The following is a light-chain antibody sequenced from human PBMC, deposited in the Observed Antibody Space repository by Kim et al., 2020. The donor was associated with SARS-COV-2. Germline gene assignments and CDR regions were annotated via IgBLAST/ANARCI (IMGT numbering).Light chain of an antibody. CDR2: EVN. J-gene: IGLJ3*02. CDR3: SSFRDGKTWV. Sequence: QSALTQPPSVSGSPGQSVTISCTGTSSDVGSYNRVSWYQQPPATAPKVIIYEVNNRPSGVPDRFSGSKSDNTASLTISGLQAEDEGDYYCSSFRDGKTWVFGGGTQLTVL. V-gene: IGLV2-18*02. CDR1: SSDVGSYNR.